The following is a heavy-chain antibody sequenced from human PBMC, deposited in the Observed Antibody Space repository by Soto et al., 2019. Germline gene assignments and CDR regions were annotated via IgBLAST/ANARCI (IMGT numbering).Heavy chain of an antibody. D-gene: IGHD2-15*01. Sequence: SGGSLRLSCVASGFTLSGYWMNWVRQIPGEGLVWVSRINGDGSYRDYADSVKGRFTISRDNARNTFYLQMDSLIEEDTAVYYCAKDLGCSGGSCYSDGMDVWGQGTTVTVSS. V-gene: IGHV3-74*01. J-gene: IGHJ6*02. CDR1: GFTLSGYW. CDR3: AKDLGCSGGSCYSDGMDV. CDR2: INGDGSYR.